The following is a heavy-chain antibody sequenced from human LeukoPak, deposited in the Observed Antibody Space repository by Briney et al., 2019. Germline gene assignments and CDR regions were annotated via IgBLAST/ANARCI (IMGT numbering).Heavy chain of an antibody. CDR3: ARHHSDWHFQY. CDR2: INQNGHA. V-gene: IGHV4-34*01. Sequence: SETLSLTCGVHGGSFSLYYWTWIRQSPGKGLEWIAQINQNGHAKYTPSLKSRVTISIDASKRQFSLKLSSLTAADTAVYYCARHHSDWHFQYWGQGTLVTVSS. D-gene: IGHD6-19*01. J-gene: IGHJ1*01. CDR1: GGSFSLYY.